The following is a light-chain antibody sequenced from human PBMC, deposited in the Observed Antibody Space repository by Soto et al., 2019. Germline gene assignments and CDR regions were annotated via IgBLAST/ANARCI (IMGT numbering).Light chain of an antibody. Sequence: EIVLTQSPATLCLSPGERATLSCGASQSVSRNLAWYQQKPGQAPRLLIYDASNRATGIPARFSGSGSVTDFTLTISSLEPEDFTVYYCQQRSNWATFGPGTKVDI. CDR3: QQRSNWAT. CDR1: QSVSRN. V-gene: IGKV3-11*01. J-gene: IGKJ3*01. CDR2: DAS.